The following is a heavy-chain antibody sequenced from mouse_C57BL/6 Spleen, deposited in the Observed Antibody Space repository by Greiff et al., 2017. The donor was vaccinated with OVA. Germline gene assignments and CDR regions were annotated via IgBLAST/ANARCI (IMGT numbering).Heavy chain of an antibody. D-gene: IGHD2-5*01. CDR2: IYPGDGDT. CDR3: ARCLYSNYDYAMDY. J-gene: IGHJ4*01. CDR1: GYAFSSYW. V-gene: IGHV1-80*01. Sequence: QVQLQQSGAELVKPGASVKISCKASGYAFSSYWMNWVKQRPGKGLEWIGQIYPGDGDTNYNGKFKGKATLTADKSSSTAYMQLSSLTSEDSAVYFCARCLYSNYDYAMDYWGQGTSVTVSS.